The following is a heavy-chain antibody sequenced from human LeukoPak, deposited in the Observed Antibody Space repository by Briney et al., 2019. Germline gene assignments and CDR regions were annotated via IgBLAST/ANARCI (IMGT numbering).Heavy chain of an antibody. CDR1: GFTFSRYG. D-gene: IGHD3-10*01. J-gene: IGHJ4*02. CDR2: VRYHGTGE. CDR3: ARDLGFGAPDDS. V-gene: IGHV3-30*03. Sequence: GRSLRLSCLASGFTFSRYGFHWVRQAPGKGPEWVAGVRYHGTGELFADSVRGRFTLSRDNSNNAVYLQMNGLRTEDTAVYYCARDLGFGAPDDSWGQGTLVTVSS.